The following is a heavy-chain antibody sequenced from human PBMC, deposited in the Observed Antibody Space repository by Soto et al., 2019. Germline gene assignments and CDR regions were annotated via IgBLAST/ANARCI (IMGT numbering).Heavy chain of an antibody. CDR3: GRVLYYGSGSYSPYGMDV. D-gene: IGHD3-10*01. Sequence: QVQLVQSGAEVKKPGSSVKVSCKTSGVSFNNNGIGWVRQAPGHGLEWMGGVSPPFRTSNYARKFQGRISITADASTGTVNMELSRLTSEDTAQYYCGRVLYYGSGSYSPYGMDVWGQGTTVTVSS. J-gene: IGHJ6*02. CDR1: GVSFNNNG. V-gene: IGHV1-69*01. CDR2: VSPPFRTS.